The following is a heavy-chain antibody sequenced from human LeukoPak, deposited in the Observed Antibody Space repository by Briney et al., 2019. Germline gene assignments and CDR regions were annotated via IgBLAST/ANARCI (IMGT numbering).Heavy chain of an antibody. CDR2: ISRGSDIR. D-gene: IGHD4-17*01. V-gene: IGHV3-48*01. CDR1: GFIFGRDS. J-gene: IGHJ4*02. Sequence: GGSLTLSCAASGFIFGRDSMNWVRQAPGRGLEWISYISRGSDIRYYADSVRGRFHITRDNARNSLYLHMNSLRADDTAVYYCAKIAYGDYGRVDYWGQGTLVTVSS. CDR3: AKIAYGDYGRVDY.